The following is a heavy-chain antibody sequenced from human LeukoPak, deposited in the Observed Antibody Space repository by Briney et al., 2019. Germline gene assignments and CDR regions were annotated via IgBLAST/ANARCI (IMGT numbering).Heavy chain of an antibody. V-gene: IGHV3-48*02. J-gene: IGHJ4*02. Sequence: PGGSLRLSCAASGFTFSSYSMNWVRQAPGKGLEWISYISSSSSTISYADSVKGRFTISRDNAKNSLYLQMNSLRDEDTAVYYCGRSGSSGTYLDYWGQGTLVTVSS. D-gene: IGHD3-22*01. CDR1: GFTFSSYS. CDR3: GRSGSSGTYLDY. CDR2: ISSSSSTI.